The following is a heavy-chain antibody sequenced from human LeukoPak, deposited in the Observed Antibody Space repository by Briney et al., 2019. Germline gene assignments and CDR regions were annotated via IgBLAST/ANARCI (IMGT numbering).Heavy chain of an antibody. CDR1: GFTFSSYW. V-gene: IGHV3-7*01. J-gene: IGHJ4*02. CDR2: IKQDGSEK. CDR3: ARVPDDYVPYYFDY. Sequence: GGSLRLSCAASGFTFSSYWMSWVRQAPGKGLEWVANIKQDGSEKYYVDSVKGRFTISRDNAKNSLYLQMNSLRAEDTAVYYCARVPDDYVPYYFDYWGQGTLVTVSS. D-gene: IGHD3-10*02.